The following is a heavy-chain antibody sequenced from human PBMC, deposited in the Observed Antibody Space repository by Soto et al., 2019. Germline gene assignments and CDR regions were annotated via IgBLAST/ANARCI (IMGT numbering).Heavy chain of an antibody. CDR2: IYHSGST. CDR1: GGSISSGGYS. J-gene: IGHJ4*02. V-gene: IGHV4-30-2*01. Sequence: SETLSLTCAVSGGSISSGGYSWSWIRQPPGKGLEWIGYIYHSGSTYYNPSLKSRVTISVDRSKNQFSLKLSSVTAADTAVYYCARVRVDYYDSSGYYFSPFYFDYWGQGTLVTVSS. CDR3: ARVRVDYYDSSGYYFSPFYFDY. D-gene: IGHD3-22*01.